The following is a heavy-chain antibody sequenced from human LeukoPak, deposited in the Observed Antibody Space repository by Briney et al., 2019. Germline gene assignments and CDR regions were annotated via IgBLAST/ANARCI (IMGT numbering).Heavy chain of an antibody. J-gene: IGHJ5*02. CDR2: ISSSSSYI. CDR1: GFTFSSYS. CDR3: ARSQLLYNWFDP. D-gene: IGHD2-2*01. Sequence: GGSLRLSCAASGFTFSSYSMNWVRQAPGKGLEWVSSISSSSSYIYYADSVKGRFTIYRDNAKNSLYLQMNSLRAEDTAVYYCARSQLLYNWFDPWGQGTLVTVSS. V-gene: IGHV3-21*01.